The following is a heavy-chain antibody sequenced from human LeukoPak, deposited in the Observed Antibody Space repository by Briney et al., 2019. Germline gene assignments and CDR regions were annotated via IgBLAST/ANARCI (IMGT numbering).Heavy chain of an antibody. D-gene: IGHD3-10*01. CDR2: INSDGSSR. V-gene: IGHV3-74*01. Sequence: GGSLRLSCAASGLTFSSNWMHWVRQAPGKGLVWVSRINSDGSSRSYADSVKGRFTISRDNAKNTLYLQMNSPRAEDTAVYYCANTHMVYYDYWGQGTLVTVSS. J-gene: IGHJ4*02. CDR1: GLTFSSNW. CDR3: ANTHMVYYDY.